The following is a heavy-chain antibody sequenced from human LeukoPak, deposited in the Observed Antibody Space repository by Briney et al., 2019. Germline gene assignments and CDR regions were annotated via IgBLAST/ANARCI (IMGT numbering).Heavy chain of an antibody. CDR2: ISSSSSYI. D-gene: IGHD1/OR15-1a*01. J-gene: IGHJ3*02. CDR1: GFTVSSNY. CDR3: ARASEQGRAFDI. Sequence: GGSLRLSCAASGFTVSSNYMSWVRQAPGKGLEWVSSISSSSSYIYYADSVKGRFTISRDNAKNSLYLQMESLRAEDTAVYYCARASEQGRAFDIWGQGTMVTVS. V-gene: IGHV3-21*04.